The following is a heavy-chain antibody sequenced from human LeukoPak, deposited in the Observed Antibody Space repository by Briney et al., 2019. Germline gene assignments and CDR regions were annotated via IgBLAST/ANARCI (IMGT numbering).Heavy chain of an antibody. J-gene: IGHJ5*02. CDR3: AKRGAYPNWFDP. V-gene: IGHV3-23*01. CDR2: ITGSGFST. Sequence: GGSLRLSCAASGFTFNNYAMSWVRQAPGKGLEWVSGITGSGFSTYYADSLKGRFTISRDSSKNTLYLQMNSLRAEDTAVYYCAKRGAYPNWFDPWGQGTLVTVSS. D-gene: IGHD3-16*01. CDR1: GFTFNNYA.